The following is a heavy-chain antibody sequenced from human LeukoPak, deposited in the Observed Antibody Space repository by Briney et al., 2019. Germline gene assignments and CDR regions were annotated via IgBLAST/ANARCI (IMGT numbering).Heavy chain of an antibody. V-gene: IGHV4-61*02. CDR1: GGSISSGSYY. D-gene: IGHD6-13*01. CDR3: ARGPSGYSSSWYGGGYFDY. J-gene: IGHJ4*02. CDR2: IYTSGST. Sequence: SQTLSLTCTVSGGSISSGSYYWSWIRQPAGKGLEWIGRIYTSGSTNYNPPLKSRVTISVDTSKHQFSLKLSSVTAADTAVYYCARGPSGYSSSWYGGGYFDYWGQGALVTASS.